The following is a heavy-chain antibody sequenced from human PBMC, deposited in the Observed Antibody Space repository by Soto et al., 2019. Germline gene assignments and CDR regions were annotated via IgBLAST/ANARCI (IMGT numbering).Heavy chain of an antibody. CDR3: AKGRSSSWFLTANWFDP. Sequence: EVQLLESGGGLVQPGGSLRLSCAASGFTFSSYAMSWVRQAPGKGLGWVSAVSGSGVSTYYADSVKGRFTISRDNSKNTLYLQMNSLRAEDTAVYYCAKGRSSSWFLTANWFDPWGQGTLVTVSS. CDR2: VSGSGVST. D-gene: IGHD6-13*01. CDR1: GFTFSSYA. V-gene: IGHV3-23*01. J-gene: IGHJ5*02.